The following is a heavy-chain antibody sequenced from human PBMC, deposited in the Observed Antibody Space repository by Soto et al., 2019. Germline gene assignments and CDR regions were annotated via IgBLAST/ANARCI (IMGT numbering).Heavy chain of an antibody. CDR3: ARIMVRGPLYYFDY. J-gene: IGHJ4*02. V-gene: IGHV4-31*03. D-gene: IGHD3-10*01. CDR2: IYYSGST. Sequence: PSETLSLTCTVSGGSISSGGYYWSWIRQHPGKGLEWIGYIYYSGSTYYNPSLKSRVTISVDTSKNQFSLKLSSVTAADTAVYYCARIMVRGPLYYFDYWGQGTLVTVSS. CDR1: GGSISSGGYY.